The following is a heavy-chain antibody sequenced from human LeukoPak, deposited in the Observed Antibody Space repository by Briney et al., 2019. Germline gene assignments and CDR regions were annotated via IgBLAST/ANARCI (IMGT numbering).Heavy chain of an antibody. CDR1: GYSFTSYR. J-gene: IGHJ5*02. D-gene: IGHD6-19*01. Sequence: GESLKISCKGSGYSFTSYRIGWVRQMPGKGLEWMGIIYPGDSDTRYSPSFQGQVTISADKSISTAYLQWSSLKASDTAMYYCARVRHSSGWYDWFDPWGQGTLVTVSS. CDR2: IYPGDSDT. V-gene: IGHV5-51*01. CDR3: ARVRHSSGWYDWFDP.